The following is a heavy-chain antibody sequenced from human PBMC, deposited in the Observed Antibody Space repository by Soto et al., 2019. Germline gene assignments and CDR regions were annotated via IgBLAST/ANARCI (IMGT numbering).Heavy chain of an antibody. CDR1: GFSLSTSGMC. J-gene: IGHJ4*02. CDR2: IDWDDDK. Sequence: SGPTLVNPTQTLTLTCTFSGFSLSTSGMCVSWIRQPPGKALEWLARIDWDDDKYYSTSLKTRLTISKDTSKNQVVLTMTNMDPVDTATYYCARVYVHTCYHHDPDSYWGRGTLDPVDS. V-gene: IGHV2-70*11. CDR3: ARVYVHTCYHHDPDSY. D-gene: IGHD2-15*01.